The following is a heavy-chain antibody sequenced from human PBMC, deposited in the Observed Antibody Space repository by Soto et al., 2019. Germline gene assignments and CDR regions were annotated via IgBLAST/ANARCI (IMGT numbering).Heavy chain of an antibody. J-gene: IGHJ5*02. D-gene: IGHD2-2*03. V-gene: IGHV1-2*02. CDR2: INPNSGGT. CDR3: ARGTHGYCSSTSCYDAPGFDP. Sequence: SVKVSCKASGYTFTAYYMHWVRQAPGQGLEWMGWINPNSGGTNYAQKFQGRVTMTRDTSISTAYMEVRRLRSDDTAVYYCARGTHGYCSSTSCYDAPGFDPWGQGTLVTVSS. CDR1: GYTFTAYY.